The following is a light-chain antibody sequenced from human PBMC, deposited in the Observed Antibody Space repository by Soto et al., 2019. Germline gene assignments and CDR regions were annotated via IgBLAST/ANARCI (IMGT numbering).Light chain of an antibody. V-gene: IGKV1-9*01. CDR1: QDISNY. J-gene: IGKJ5*01. Sequence: DIQMTPSPSSLSASVGDRVTITCQASQDISNYLNWYQQKPGKAPKLLIYEASTLQSGVPSRFSGSGSGTEFTLTISGLLPEDFAAYHCQQLYTLPFTFGQGRRLEI. CDR2: EAS. CDR3: QQLYTLPFT.